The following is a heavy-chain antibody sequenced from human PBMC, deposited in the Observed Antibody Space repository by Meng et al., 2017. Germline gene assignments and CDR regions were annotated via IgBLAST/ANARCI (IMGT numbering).Heavy chain of an antibody. CDR1: GGSISSSNW. V-gene: IGHV4-4*02. CDR2: IYHSGST. J-gene: IGHJ4*02. D-gene: IGHD7-27*01. Sequence: QGSPEESGPGLGTPSGTLSLTCAVAGGSISSSNWWSWVRQPPGKGLEWIGEIYHSGSTNYNPSLKSRVTISVDKSKNQFSLKLSSVTAADTAVYYCARIGDWGSTRYFDYWGQGTLVTVSS. CDR3: ARIGDWGSTRYFDY.